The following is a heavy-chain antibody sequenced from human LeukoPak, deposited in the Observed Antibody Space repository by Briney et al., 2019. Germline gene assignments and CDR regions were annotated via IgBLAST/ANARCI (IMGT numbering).Heavy chain of an antibody. Sequence: GASVKVSCKASGGTFSGYAISWVRQAPGQGLEWMGGIIPIFGTANYAQKFQGRVTITADESTSTAYMELSSLRSEDTAVYYCAKLTGTSGIYYYYYMDVWGKGTTVTVSS. J-gene: IGHJ6*03. CDR2: IIPIFGTA. CDR1: GGTFSGYA. V-gene: IGHV1-69*13. D-gene: IGHD2-2*01. CDR3: AKLTGTSGIYYYYYMDV.